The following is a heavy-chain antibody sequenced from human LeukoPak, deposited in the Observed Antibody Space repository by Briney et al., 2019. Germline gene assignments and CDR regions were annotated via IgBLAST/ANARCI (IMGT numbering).Heavy chain of an antibody. D-gene: IGHD2-2*01. Sequence: SETLSLTCIVSGGSISSYYWSWIRQPPGKGLEWIGYIYYSGSTNYNPSLKSRVTISIDTSKNQFSLKLSSVTAADTAVYYCARSLTSRLAFDIWGQGTMVTVSS. CDR3: ARSLTSRLAFDI. CDR1: GGSISSYY. V-gene: IGHV4-59*01. CDR2: IYYSGST. J-gene: IGHJ3*02.